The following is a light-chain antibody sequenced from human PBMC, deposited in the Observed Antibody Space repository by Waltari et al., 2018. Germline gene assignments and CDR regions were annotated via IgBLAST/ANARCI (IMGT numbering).Light chain of an antibody. CDR3: QSYDTSLSVV. V-gene: IGLV1-40*01. J-gene: IGLJ2*01. CDR2: GTS. Sequence: QSVLTQPPSVSGAQGQRVSISCTGSGSNLGAGYDVHWNQQHPGKAPKLLIYGTSTRPPGVPDRFFGSQSGTSASLAITALQAEDEAEYYCQSYDTSLSVVFGGGTKLTVL. CDR1: GSNLGAGYD.